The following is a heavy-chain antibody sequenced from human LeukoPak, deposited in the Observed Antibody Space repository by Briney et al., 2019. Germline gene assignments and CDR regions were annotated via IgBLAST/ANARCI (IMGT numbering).Heavy chain of an antibody. CDR3: ARRVVATPGAFDI. D-gene: IGHD2-15*01. Sequence: GESLKISCKGSGYSFTNYWIGWVRQMPGKGLEWIGIIYPGDSDTRYSPSFQGQVTISADKSISTAYLQWSSLKASDTATYYCARRVVATPGAFDIWGQGTMVTVSS. J-gene: IGHJ3*02. CDR1: GYSFTNYW. V-gene: IGHV5-51*01. CDR2: IYPGDSDT.